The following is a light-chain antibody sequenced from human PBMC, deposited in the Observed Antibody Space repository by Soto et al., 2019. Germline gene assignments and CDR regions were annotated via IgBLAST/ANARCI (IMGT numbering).Light chain of an antibody. CDR2: GAS. CDR3: QHYGGSPHYT. CDR1: QSVSSSY. Sequence: EIVLTQSPGTLSLSPWERATLSCRASQSVSSSYLAWYQQKPGQAPRLLIYGASSRATGIPDRFSGSGSGTDFTLTISRLEPEDFAVYYCQHYGGSPHYTFGQGTKLEI. J-gene: IGKJ2*01. V-gene: IGKV3-20*01.